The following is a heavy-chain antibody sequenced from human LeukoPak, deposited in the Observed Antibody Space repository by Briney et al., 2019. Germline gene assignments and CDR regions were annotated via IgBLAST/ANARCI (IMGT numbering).Heavy chain of an antibody. CDR3: ARTEQDIVVVVAATYFDY. D-gene: IGHD2-15*01. V-gene: IGHV3-23*01. J-gene: IGHJ4*02. Sequence: GGSLRLSCAASGFTFSSYAMSWVRQAPGKGLEWVSAISGSGGSTYYADSVKGRFTISRDNSKNTLYLQMNSLRAADTAVYYCARTEQDIVVVVAATYFDYWGQGTLVTVSS. CDR1: GFTFSSYA. CDR2: ISGSGGST.